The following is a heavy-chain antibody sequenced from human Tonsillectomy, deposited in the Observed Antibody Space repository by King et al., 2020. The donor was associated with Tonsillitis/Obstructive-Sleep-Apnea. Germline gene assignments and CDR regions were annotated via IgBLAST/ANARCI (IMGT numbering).Heavy chain of an antibody. Sequence: VQLVESGGGLIQPGGSLRLSCAASGFTVSSNYMSWVRQAPRKGLEWVSVIYSGGSTYYADSVKGRFTISRDNSKNTLYLQMNSLRAEDTAAYYCAREEEGSNTSAGMDVWGQGTTVIVSS. J-gene: IGHJ6*02. CDR3: AREEEGSNTSAGMDV. CDR2: IYSGGST. V-gene: IGHV3-53*01. CDR1: GFTVSSNY. D-gene: IGHD2-2*02.